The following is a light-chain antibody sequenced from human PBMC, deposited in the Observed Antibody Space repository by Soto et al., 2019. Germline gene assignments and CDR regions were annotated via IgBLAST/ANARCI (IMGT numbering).Light chain of an antibody. CDR3: KRYDSXPLT. Sequence: DIQMTQSPSPLSAAVVYRVYITCRTIQSISSYLNWYQAKPGKAPKLLIYEASTLESGVPSRFSGSGYGTDFTLTISSLQPVDVATYYSKRYDSXPLTCGGGTKV. CDR1: QSISSY. V-gene: IGKV1-39*01. J-gene: IGKJ4*01. CDR2: EAS.